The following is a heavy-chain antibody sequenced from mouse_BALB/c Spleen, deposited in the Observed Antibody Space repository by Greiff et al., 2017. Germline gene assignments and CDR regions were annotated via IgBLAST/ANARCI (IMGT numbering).Heavy chain of an antibody. J-gene: IGHJ3*01. CDR1: GFSLTGYG. CDR2: IWGDGST. CDR3: AREGYGNREGWFAY. Sequence: QVQLKESGPGLVAPSQSLSITCTVSGFSLTGYGVNWVRQPPGKGLEWLGMIWGDGSTDYNSALKSRLSISKDNSKSQVFLKMNSMQTDDTARYYCAREGYGNREGWFAYWGQGTLVTVSA. D-gene: IGHD2-1*01. V-gene: IGHV2-6-7*01.